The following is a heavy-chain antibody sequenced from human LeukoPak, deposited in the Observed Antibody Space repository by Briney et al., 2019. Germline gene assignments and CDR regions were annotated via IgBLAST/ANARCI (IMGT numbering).Heavy chain of an antibody. CDR2: ISGSGGLT. CDR1: GFTFSSFV. D-gene: IGHD3-10*01. CDR3: AKDRGTERVDWFAP. Sequence: GGSLRLSCVASGFTFSSFVMSWVRQAPGKGLEWVSDISGSGGLTYYADSVKGRFTISRDDSKNTLYLQMNSLRVEDTAVYYCAKDRGTERVDWFAPWGQGTLVTVSS. V-gene: IGHV3-23*01. J-gene: IGHJ5*02.